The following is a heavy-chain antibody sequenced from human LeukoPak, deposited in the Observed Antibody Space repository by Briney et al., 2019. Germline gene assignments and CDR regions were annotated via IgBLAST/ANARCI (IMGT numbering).Heavy chain of an antibody. CDR1: GGSFSGYY. Sequence: SETLSLTCDIYGGSFSGYYWSWIRQPPGKGLEWVGEINHSGSTNYNPSLKSRVTISVDTSKNQSSLNRSSVTAADTAVYYCARAWIQLWSPNQFDYWGQGSLVTVSS. V-gene: IGHV4-34*01. CDR2: INHSGST. J-gene: IGHJ4*02. D-gene: IGHD5-18*01. CDR3: ARAWIQLWSPNQFDY.